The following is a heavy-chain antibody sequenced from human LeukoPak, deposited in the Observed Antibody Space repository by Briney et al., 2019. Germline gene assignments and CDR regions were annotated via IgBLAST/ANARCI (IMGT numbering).Heavy chain of an antibody. V-gene: IGHV3-7*01. CDR3: ARITMIVVVIKNDAFDI. CDR2: IKQDGSEK. CDR1: GFTFSSYW. Sequence: GGSLRLSCAASGFTFSSYWMSWVRQAPGKGLEWVANIKQDGSEKYYVDSVKGRFTISRDNAKNSLYLQMNSLRAEDTAVYYCARITMIVVVIKNDAFDIWGQGTMVTVSS. D-gene: IGHD3-22*01. J-gene: IGHJ3*02.